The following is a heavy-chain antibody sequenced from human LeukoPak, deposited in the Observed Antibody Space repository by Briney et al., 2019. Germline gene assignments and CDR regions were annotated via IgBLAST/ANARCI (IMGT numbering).Heavy chain of an antibody. V-gene: IGHV4-59*08. Sequence: PSETLSLTCTVSGGSISSYYWSWIRQPPGKGLEWIGYIYYSGSTNYNPSLKSRVTVSVDTSKNQFSLKLSSVTAADTAVYYCARHDRLHNGDPATNRFDPWGQGTLVTVSS. J-gene: IGHJ5*02. D-gene: IGHD2-8*01. CDR2: IYYSGST. CDR1: GGSISSYY. CDR3: ARHDRLHNGDPATNRFDP.